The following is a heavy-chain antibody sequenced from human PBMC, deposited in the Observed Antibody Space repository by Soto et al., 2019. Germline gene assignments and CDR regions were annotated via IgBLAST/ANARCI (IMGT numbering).Heavy chain of an antibody. J-gene: IGHJ4*02. CDR1: GDSVSSNSAA. D-gene: IGHD1-26*01. Sequence: QVQLQQSGPGLVKPSQTLSLTCAISGDSVSSNSAAWNGIRQSPSRGLEWLGRTYYRSKWNNDYAVSVKSRITINPDTYKNQFSLQLNSVPPEDTAVYYCEREDGGSSYEFDYWGQGTLVTVSS. V-gene: IGHV6-1*01. CDR2: TYYRSKWNN. CDR3: EREDGGSSYEFDY.